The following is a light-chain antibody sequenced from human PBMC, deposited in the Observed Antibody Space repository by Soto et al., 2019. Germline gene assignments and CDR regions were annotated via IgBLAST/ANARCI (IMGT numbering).Light chain of an antibody. CDR2: GAS. V-gene: IGKV3D-20*02. Sequence: VLSLSPGTLSLSQGDRATLSCRASHSMSNSNLAWYQHKPGQAPRLLIYGASNRATGIPDRFSGSGSGTDFILTINRLEPEDFAVYYCHQRQYWPPITFGQGTRLEN. J-gene: IGKJ5*01. CDR3: HQRQYWPPIT. CDR1: HSMSNSN.